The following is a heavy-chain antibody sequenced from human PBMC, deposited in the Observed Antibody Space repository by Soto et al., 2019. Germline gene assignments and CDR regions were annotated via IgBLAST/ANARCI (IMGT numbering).Heavy chain of an antibody. CDR1: GFRFSYFG. Sequence: GGSLRLSSAASGFRFSYFGMTWVRQSPGKGLEWVSTIHPEGTNTHYADSVKGRFTISRDNSKDTLYLDMNSLRAEDTAIYFCAKDPSTGPADFWGQGTLVTVSS. J-gene: IGHJ4*02. V-gene: IGHV3-23*01. D-gene: IGHD3-9*01. CDR2: IHPEGTNT. CDR3: AKDPSTGPADF.